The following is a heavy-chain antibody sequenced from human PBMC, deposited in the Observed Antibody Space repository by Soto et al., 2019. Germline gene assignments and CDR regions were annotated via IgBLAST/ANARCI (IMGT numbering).Heavy chain of an antibody. CDR2: ISSNGGST. Sequence: PGGSLRLSCAASGFTFSSYAMHWVRQAPGKGLEYVSAISSNGGSTYYANSVKGRFTISRDNSKNTLYLQMGSLRAEDMAVYYCARVSDDILTGYYAFFDYWGQGTLVAVSS. J-gene: IGHJ4*02. CDR3: ARVSDDILTGYYAFFDY. D-gene: IGHD3-9*01. V-gene: IGHV3-64*01. CDR1: GFTFSSYA.